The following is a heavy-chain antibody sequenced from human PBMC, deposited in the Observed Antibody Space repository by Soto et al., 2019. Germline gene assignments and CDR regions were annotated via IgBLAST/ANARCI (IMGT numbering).Heavy chain of an antibody. CDR3: AKGGLVSSGDYDYPYYFDY. CDR2: ISGSGGST. Sequence: EVQLLESGGGLVQPGGSLRLSCAASGFTFSSYAMSWVRQAPGKGLEWVSAISGSGGSTYYADSVKGRFTISRDNSKNPLYRQMNSLRAEGTAVYYCAKGGLVSSGDYDYPYYFDYWGQGTLVTVSS. D-gene: IGHD5-12*01. J-gene: IGHJ4*02. CDR1: GFTFSSYA. V-gene: IGHV3-23*01.